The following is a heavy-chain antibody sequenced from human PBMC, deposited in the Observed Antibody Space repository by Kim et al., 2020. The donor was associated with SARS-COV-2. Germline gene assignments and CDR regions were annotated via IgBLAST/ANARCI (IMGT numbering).Heavy chain of an antibody. J-gene: IGHJ6*02. CDR3: ARAASVAD. V-gene: IGHV3-7*01. D-gene: IGHD6-19*01. CDR2: DGSEK. Sequence: DGSEKHNVDSVKGRFTISRDNAKNSQYLQMDSLRAEDTAVYYSARAASVADWGQGTTVTVS.